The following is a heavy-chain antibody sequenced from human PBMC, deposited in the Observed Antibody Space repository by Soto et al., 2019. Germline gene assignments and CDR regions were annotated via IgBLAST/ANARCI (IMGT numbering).Heavy chain of an antibody. CDR1: GYTLTELS. J-gene: IGHJ4*02. CDR3: ATGECSSTSCVNFDY. V-gene: IGHV1-24*01. Sequence: ASVKVSCKVSGYTLTELSMHWVRQAPGKGLEWMGGFDPEDGETICAQKFQGRVTMTEDTSTDTAYMELSSLRSEDTAVYYCATGECSSTSCVNFDYWGQGTLVTVSS. D-gene: IGHD2-2*01. CDR2: FDPEDGET.